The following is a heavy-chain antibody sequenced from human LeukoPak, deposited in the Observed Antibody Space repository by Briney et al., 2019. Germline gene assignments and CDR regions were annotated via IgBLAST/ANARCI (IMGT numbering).Heavy chain of an antibody. J-gene: IGHJ2*01. V-gene: IGHV3-48*02. Sequence: GGSLRLSCAAYGFTFSYHSMNWVRQAQGKGLEWISYISRSGDTIYYADSVKGRFTISRDNADSSLYLQMNSLRDEDTAVYYCARLLKYYYDSSGSGEDWYFDLWGRGTLVTVSS. CDR3: ARLLKYYYDSSGSGEDWYFDL. CDR2: ISRSGDTI. D-gene: IGHD3-22*01. CDR1: GFTFSYHS.